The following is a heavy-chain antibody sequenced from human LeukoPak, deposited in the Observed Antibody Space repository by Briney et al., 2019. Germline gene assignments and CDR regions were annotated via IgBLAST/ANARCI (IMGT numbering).Heavy chain of an antibody. CDR2: IYYSGST. D-gene: IGHD2-15*01. CDR3: ARSGGKGYFQH. V-gene: IGHV4-59*08. Sequence: SETLSLTCSVSGGSIISYYWSWIRQPPGKGLEWIGYIYYSGSTNYNPSLKSRVTISVDTSKNQFSLKLSSVTAADTAVYYCARSGGKGYFQHWGQGTLVTVSS. CDR1: GGSIISYY. J-gene: IGHJ1*01.